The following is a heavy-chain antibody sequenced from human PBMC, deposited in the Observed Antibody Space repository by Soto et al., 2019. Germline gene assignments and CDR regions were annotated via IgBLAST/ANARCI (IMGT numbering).Heavy chain of an antibody. CDR3: VRDRADFSSTYYHYFSV. CDR2: IYSTGTT. J-gene: IGHJ2*01. Sequence: SETLSLTCTVSGGSVRHFYWSWIRQSAGKGLEWIGRIYSTGTTNFNPSLKSRLTMSMDMSKNQVSLNLTSVTAADTAVYYCVRDRADFSSTYYHYFSVWGRGTLVTVSS. V-gene: IGHV4-4*07. D-gene: IGHD6-13*01. CDR1: GGSVRHFY.